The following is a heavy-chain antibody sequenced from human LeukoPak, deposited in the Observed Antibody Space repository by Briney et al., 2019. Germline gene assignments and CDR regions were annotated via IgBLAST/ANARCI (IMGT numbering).Heavy chain of an antibody. CDR1: GYTFTGYY. V-gene: IGHV1-2*02. J-gene: IGHJ6*03. D-gene: IGHD3-10*01. Sequence: ASVKVSCKASGYTFTGYYMHWVRQAPGQGLEWMGWINPNSGGTNYAQKFQGRVTMTRDTSISTAYMELSRLRSDDTAVYYCVGYGSGSYYNYYMDVWGKGTTVTVSS. CDR3: VGYGSGSYYNYYMDV. CDR2: INPNSGGT.